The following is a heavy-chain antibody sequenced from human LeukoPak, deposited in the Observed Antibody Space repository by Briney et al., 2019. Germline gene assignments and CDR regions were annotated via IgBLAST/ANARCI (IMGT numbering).Heavy chain of an antibody. D-gene: IGHD3-10*01. V-gene: IGHV3-11*01. Sequence: GGSLRLSCAASGFTFSDYYMSWIRQAPGKGLEWVSYISSSGSTIYYADSVKGRFTISRDNAKNSLYLQMNSLRAEDTAVYYRARDRDAWFGVLSSFDYWGQGTLVTVPS. CDR1: GFTFSDYY. CDR2: ISSSGSTI. CDR3: ARDRDAWFGVLSSFDY. J-gene: IGHJ4*02.